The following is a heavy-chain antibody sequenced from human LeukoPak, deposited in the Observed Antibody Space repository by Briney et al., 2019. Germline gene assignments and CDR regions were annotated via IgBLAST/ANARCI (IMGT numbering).Heavy chain of an antibody. CDR3: ARGRGLWMAQVAFDI. CDR1: GYTFTSYD. CDR2: MNPNSGNI. D-gene: IGHD5-24*01. J-gene: IGHJ3*02. V-gene: IGHV1-8*01. Sequence: ASVKVSCKASGYTFTSYDINWVRQATGQGLEWMGWMNPNSGNIGYAQKFQGRVTMTRNTSISTAYMELSSLRSEDTAVYYCARGRGLWMAQVAFDIWGQGTMVTVSS.